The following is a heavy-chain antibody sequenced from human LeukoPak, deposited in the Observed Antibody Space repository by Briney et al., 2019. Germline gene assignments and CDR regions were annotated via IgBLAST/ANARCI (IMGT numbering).Heavy chain of an antibody. CDR1: GFTFSNAW. V-gene: IGHV3-15*01. Sequence: KSGGSLRLSCAASGFTFSNAWMSWVRQAPGKGLEWVDRIKSKTDGGTTDYAAPVKGRFTISRDDSKSTLYLQMNSLKTEDTAVYYCTTDSDPFDYWGQGTLVTVS. CDR3: TTDSDPFDY. J-gene: IGHJ4*02. CDR2: IKSKTDGGTT.